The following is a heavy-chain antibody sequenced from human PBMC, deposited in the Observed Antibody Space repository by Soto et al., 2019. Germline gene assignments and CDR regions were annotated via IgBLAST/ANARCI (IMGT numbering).Heavy chain of an antibody. CDR3: AKDINEYGDYSFDY. Sequence: EVQLVESGGVLVQPGRSLRLSCAASGFTFDDYAMHWVRQAPGKGLEWVSGITWNSNTIDDADSVKVRFTISRDNAKNSLYLQMNSLRAEDTALYYCAKDINEYGDYSFDYWGQGTLVTVYS. CDR1: GFTFDDYA. CDR2: ITWNSNTI. D-gene: IGHD4-17*01. J-gene: IGHJ4*02. V-gene: IGHV3-9*01.